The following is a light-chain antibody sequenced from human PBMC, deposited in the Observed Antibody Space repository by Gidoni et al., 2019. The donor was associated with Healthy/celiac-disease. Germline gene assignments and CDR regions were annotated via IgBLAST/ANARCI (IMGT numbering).Light chain of an antibody. Sequence: QSALTQPASVSGSPGPSITISCTGTISDVGGYNYVSWYQQPPGKAPKLMIYDVSNRPSGVSNRFSGSKSGNTASLTISGLQAEDEAEYYCSSYTSSSTLVVFVGGTKLTVL. V-gene: IGLV2-14*03. CDR2: DVS. CDR3: SSYTSSSTLVV. J-gene: IGLJ2*01. CDR1: ISDVGGYNY.